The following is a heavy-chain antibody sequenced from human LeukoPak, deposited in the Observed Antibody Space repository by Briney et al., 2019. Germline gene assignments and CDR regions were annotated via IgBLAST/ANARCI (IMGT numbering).Heavy chain of an antibody. CDR2: ISSDGSDK. CDR1: GFIFSYYA. J-gene: IGHJ5*02. D-gene: IGHD2-15*01. V-gene: IGHV3-30-3*01. CDR3: AKARGFCSGGSCYNPFDP. Sequence: PGGSLRLSCAASGFIFSYYAMHWVRQAPGKGLEWVAFISSDGSDKYYADSMKGRFTISRDNSKNTLYLQMTSLRGEDTAMYYCAKARGFCSGGSCYNPFDPWGQGTLVTVSS.